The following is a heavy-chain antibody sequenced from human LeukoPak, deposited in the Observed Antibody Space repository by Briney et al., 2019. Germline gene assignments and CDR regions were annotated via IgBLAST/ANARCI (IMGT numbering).Heavy chain of an antibody. J-gene: IGHJ4*02. Sequence: SETLSLTCTVPGGSISSGGYYWSWIRQHPGKGLEWIGYIYYSGSTYYNPSLKSRVTISVDTSKNQFSLKLSSVTAAGTAVYYCARLHYYGSGMWDYWGQGTLVTVSS. CDR2: IYYSGST. D-gene: IGHD3-10*01. CDR3: ARLHYYGSGMWDY. CDR1: GGSISSGGYY. V-gene: IGHV4-31*03.